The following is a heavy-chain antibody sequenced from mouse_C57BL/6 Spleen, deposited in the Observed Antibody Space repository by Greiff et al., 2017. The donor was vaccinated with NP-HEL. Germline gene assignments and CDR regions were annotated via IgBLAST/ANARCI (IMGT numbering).Heavy chain of an antibody. CDR3: ARRVTGGFDY. CDR1: GFTFSDYG. V-gene: IGHV5-17*01. J-gene: IGHJ2*01. Sequence: VMLVESGGGLVKPGGSLKLSCAASGFTFSDYGMHWVRQAPEKGLEWVAYISSGSSTIYYADTVKGRFTISRDNAKNTLFLQMTSLRSEDTAMYYCARRVTGGFDYWGQGTTLTVSS. CDR2: ISSGSSTI. D-gene: IGHD4-1*01.